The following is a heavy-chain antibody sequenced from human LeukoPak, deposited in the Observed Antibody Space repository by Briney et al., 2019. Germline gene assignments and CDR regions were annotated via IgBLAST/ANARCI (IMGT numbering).Heavy chain of an antibody. CDR3: AGSRGHYYGMDV. D-gene: IGHD5/OR15-5a*01. CDR2: MNPNSGNT. J-gene: IGHJ6*02. CDR1: GYTFTSYD. V-gene: IGHV1-8*01. Sequence: ASVKVSCKASGYTFTSYDINWVRQATGQGLEWMGWMNPNSGNTGYAQKFQGRVTTTRNTSISTAYMELSSLRSEDTAVYYCAGSRGHYYGMDVWGQGTTVTVSS.